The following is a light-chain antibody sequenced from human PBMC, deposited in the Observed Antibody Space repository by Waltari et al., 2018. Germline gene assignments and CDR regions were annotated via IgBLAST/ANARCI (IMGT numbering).Light chain of an antibody. CDR2: KAS. J-gene: IGKJ1*01. V-gene: IGKV1-5*03. CDR1: QSIGTF. CDR3: QQYDGFWT. Sequence: DIQMTQSPSSLSASVGDRVTITCRASQSIGTFLNWYQQKPGTAPKVLIYKASSLQSGVPSRFSGSGSGTEFTLTISSLQPDDFATYYCQQYDGFWTFGQGTKVDIK.